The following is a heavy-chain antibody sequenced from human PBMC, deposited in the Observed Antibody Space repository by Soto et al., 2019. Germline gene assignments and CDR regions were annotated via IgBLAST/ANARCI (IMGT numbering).Heavy chain of an antibody. CDR2: IIPIFGTA. D-gene: IGHD3-10*01. Sequence: QVQLVQSGAEVKKPGSSVKVSSKASGGTFSSYAISWVRQAPGQGLEWMGGIIPIFGTANYAQKFQGRVTITADESTSTAYMELSSLRSEDTAVYYCARGGYYGSGSYPVLWGQGTLVTVSS. CDR1: GGTFSSYA. J-gene: IGHJ4*02. V-gene: IGHV1-69*01. CDR3: ARGGYYGSGSYPVL.